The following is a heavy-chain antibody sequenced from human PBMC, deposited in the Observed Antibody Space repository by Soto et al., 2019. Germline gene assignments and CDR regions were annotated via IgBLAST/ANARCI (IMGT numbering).Heavy chain of an antibody. J-gene: IGHJ4*02. CDR2: ISPIFGTP. Sequence: QVQLVQSGAEVKKPGSSVTVSCKASGGTFSSYTISWVRQAPGQVLEWMAGISPIFGTPIYAQKFQDRVTITSDDSTMTAYMEMNRLTSEDTAVYYCARVVVGIRLSLDYWGQGTLVTIS. CDR3: ARVVVGIRLSLDY. V-gene: IGHV1-69*01. CDR1: GGTFSSYT. D-gene: IGHD1-26*01.